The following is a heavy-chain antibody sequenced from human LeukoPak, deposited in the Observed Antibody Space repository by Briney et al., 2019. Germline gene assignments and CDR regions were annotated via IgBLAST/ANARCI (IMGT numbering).Heavy chain of an antibody. CDR1: GFTFTTYG. CDR2: IASNGGSE. Sequence: GGSLRLSCAASGFTFTTYGLHWVRQAPGKGLEWVAAIASNGGSEYYADSVKGRFTTSRDNARNTLYLQMNSLTAEDTALYYCTRVQAGRSGLMDVWGRGTTVTVSS. V-gene: IGHV3-30*03. J-gene: IGHJ6*02. CDR3: TRVQAGRSGLMDV. D-gene: IGHD2-8*02.